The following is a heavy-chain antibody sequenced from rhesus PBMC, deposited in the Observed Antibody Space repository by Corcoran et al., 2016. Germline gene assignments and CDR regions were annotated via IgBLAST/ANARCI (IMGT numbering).Heavy chain of an antibody. CDR1: GGSISGSW. Sequence: VQLPESGPGLVTPSETLSLTCAVAGGSISGSWWGWIRPPPGKGAEWFGYIGGSSGSTYYNPSLKSRVTISTDTSKNQFSLKLSSVTAADTAVYYCAISVYWSFDYWGQGVLVTVSS. CDR3: AISVYWSFDY. V-gene: IGHV4-165*01. D-gene: IGHD3-22*01. J-gene: IGHJ4*01. CDR2: IGGSSGST.